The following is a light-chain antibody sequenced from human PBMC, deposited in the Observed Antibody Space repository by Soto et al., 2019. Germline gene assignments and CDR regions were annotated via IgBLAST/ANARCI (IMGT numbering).Light chain of an antibody. CDR2: DAS. J-gene: IGKJ3*01. CDR1: QSVSSY. Sequence: DIVLTQSPATLSLSPGERATLSCRASQSVSSYLAWYQQKPGQAPRLLIYDASNRATGIPARFSGSGSGTDFTLTISSLEPEDFAVYYFQHLSKWHAFTFGPGT. CDR3: QHLSKWHAFT. V-gene: IGKV3-11*01.